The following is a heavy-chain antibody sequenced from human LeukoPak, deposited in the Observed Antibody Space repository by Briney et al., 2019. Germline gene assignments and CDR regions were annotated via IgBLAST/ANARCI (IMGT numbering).Heavy chain of an antibody. J-gene: IGHJ4*02. D-gene: IGHD6-13*01. Sequence: QPGGSLRLSCAASGFTFDDYAMHWVRQAPGKGLEWVSGISWNSGSIGYADSVKGRFTISRDNAKNSLYLQMNSQRADDTAVYYCAYWAGTAADFNGPFDYWGQGTLVTVSS. V-gene: IGHV3-9*01. CDR3: AYWAGTAADFNGPFDY. CDR2: ISWNSGSI. CDR1: GFTFDDYA.